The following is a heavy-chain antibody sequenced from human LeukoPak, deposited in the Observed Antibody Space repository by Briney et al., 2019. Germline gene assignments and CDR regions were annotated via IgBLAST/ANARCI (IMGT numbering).Heavy chain of an antibody. CDR1: GFIFSSHG. V-gene: IGHV3-33*08. J-gene: IGHJ4*02. CDR3: ARDFSLQLFDY. Sequence: GGSLRLSCAASGFIFSSHGMHWVRRAPGKGLEWVAVIWSDGSYKYYADSVKGRFTISRDDSKNTLYLQMNSLRAEDTAVYYCARDFSLQLFDYWGQGTLVTVFS. D-gene: IGHD5-24*01. CDR2: IWSDGSYK.